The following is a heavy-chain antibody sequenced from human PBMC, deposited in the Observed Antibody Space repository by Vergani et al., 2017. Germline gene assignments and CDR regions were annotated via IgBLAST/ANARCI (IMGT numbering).Heavy chain of an antibody. D-gene: IGHD3-16*02. J-gene: IGHJ6*02. CDR3: AHSLYDYVWGSYRPSPFYYYYGMDV. V-gene: IGHV2-5*01. CDR2: IYWNDDK. Sequence: QITLKESGPTLVKPTQTLTLTCTFSGFSLSTSGVGVGWIRQPPGKALEWLALIYWNDDKRYSPSLKSRLTITKDTSKNQVVLTMTNMDPVDTATYYCAHSLYDYVWGSYRPSPFYYYYGMDVWGQGTTVTVSS. CDR1: GFSLSTSGVG.